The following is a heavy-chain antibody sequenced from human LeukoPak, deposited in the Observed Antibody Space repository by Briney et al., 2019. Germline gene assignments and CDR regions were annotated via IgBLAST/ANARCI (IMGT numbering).Heavy chain of an antibody. V-gene: IGHV3-23*01. J-gene: IGHJ4*02. CDR2: ISGSGGST. D-gene: IGHD2-21*02. Sequence: GGSLRLSCAASGFTFSSYAMSWVRQAPGKGLGWVSAISGSGGSTYDADSVKGRFTISRDNSKNTLYLQMNSLRAGDTAVYYCAKSPTYCGVDCYSTFDYWGQGTLVTVSS. CDR3: AKSPTYCGVDCYSTFDY. CDR1: GFTFSSYA.